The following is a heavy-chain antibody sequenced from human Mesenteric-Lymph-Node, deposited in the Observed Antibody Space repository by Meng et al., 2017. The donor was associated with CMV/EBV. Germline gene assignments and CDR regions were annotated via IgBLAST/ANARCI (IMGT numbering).Heavy chain of an antibody. V-gene: IGHV3-7*01. D-gene: IGHD3-3*01. CDR1: GFTFSSYW. CDR2: IKQDGSEK. J-gene: IGHJ4*02. Sequence: GESLKISCAASGFTFSSYWMSWVCQAPGKGLEWVANIKQDGSEKYYVDSVKGRFTISRDNAKNSLYLQMNSLRAEDTAVYYCATYDFWSGYNDYWGQGTLVTVSS. CDR3: ATYDFWSGYNDY.